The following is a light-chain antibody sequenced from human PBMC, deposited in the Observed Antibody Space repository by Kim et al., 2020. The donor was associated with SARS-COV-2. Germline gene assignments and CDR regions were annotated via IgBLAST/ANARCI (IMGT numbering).Light chain of an antibody. Sequence: CPGERAALACRASQRVSSSYLAWYQQKPVQAPRLLIYGASSRATGIPDRFSGSGSGTDFTLTISRLEPEDFAEYYCQQYGSSPRTFGQGTKVDIK. CDR1: QRVSSSY. J-gene: IGKJ1*01. CDR2: GAS. V-gene: IGKV3-20*01. CDR3: QQYGSSPRT.